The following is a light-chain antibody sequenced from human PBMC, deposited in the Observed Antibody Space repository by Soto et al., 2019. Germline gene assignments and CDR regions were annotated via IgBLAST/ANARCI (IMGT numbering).Light chain of an antibody. V-gene: IGKV3-11*01. CDR3: QQRSNWPIT. CDR1: QNVSSY. J-gene: IGKJ5*01. Sequence: EIVLTQSPATLSLSPGERATLSCRASQNVSSYLAWYQQKPGQAPRLLIYDASNTATGIPARFSGSGSGTDFTLTISSLEPEDFAVYYCQQRSNWPITFGQGTRLEIK. CDR2: DAS.